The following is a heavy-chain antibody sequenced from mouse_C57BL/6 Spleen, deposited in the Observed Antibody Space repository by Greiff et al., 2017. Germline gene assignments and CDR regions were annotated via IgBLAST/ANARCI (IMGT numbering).Heavy chain of an antibody. V-gene: IGHV5-4*01. Sequence: EVQVVESGGGLVKPGGSLKLSCAASGFTFSSYAMSWVRQTPEKRLEWVATISDGGSYTYYPDNVKGRFTISRDNAKHNLYLQMSHLKSEDTAMYYCARENYDGYQYYFDYWGQGTTLTVSS. J-gene: IGHJ2*01. D-gene: IGHD2-3*01. CDR1: GFTFSSYA. CDR2: ISDGGSYT. CDR3: ARENYDGYQYYFDY.